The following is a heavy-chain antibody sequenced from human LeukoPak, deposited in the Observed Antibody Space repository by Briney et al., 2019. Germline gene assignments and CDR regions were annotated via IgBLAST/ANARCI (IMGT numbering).Heavy chain of an antibody. V-gene: IGHV3-23*01. Sequence: PGGSLRLPCAASGFTFSSYAMSWVRQAPGKGLEWVSAISGSGGSTYYADSVKGRFTISRDNSKNTLYLQMNSPRAEDTAVYYCVKGKIVVVTAALDYWGQGTLVTVSS. CDR2: ISGSGGST. CDR3: VKGKIVVVTAALDY. CDR1: GFTFSSYA. J-gene: IGHJ4*02. D-gene: IGHD2-21*02.